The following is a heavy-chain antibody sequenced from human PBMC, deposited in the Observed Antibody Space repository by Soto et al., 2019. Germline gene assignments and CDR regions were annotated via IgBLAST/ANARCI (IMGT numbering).Heavy chain of an antibody. J-gene: IGHJ5*02. Sequence: SSETLSLTCTVSGGSISSYYWSWIRQPPGKGLEWIGYIYYSGSTNYNPSLKSRVTISVDTSKNQFSLKLSSVTAADTAVYYCARGPRQYWFDPWGQGTLVTVSS. CDR1: GGSISSYY. V-gene: IGHV4-59*01. CDR2: IYYSGST. CDR3: ARGPRQYWFDP.